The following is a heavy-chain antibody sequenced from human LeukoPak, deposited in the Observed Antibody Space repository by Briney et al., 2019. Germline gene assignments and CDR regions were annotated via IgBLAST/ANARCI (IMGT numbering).Heavy chain of an antibody. CDR2: IWYDGSNK. V-gene: IGHV3-33*01. CDR1: GFTFSSHG. CDR3: VRWGTGKILDY. Sequence: GRSLRLSCAASGFTFSSHGMHWVRQSPGKGLEWVAVIWYDGSNKYYADSVKGRFTISRDNSKNTLYLQMDSLRAEDTAVYYCVRWGTGKILDYWGQGTLATVSS. J-gene: IGHJ4*02. D-gene: IGHD3-16*01.